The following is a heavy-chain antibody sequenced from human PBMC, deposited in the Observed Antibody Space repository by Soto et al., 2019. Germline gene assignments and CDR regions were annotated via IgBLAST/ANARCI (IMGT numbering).Heavy chain of an antibody. J-gene: IGHJ4*02. CDR3: AKPSHQTGYQLPVGSGD. D-gene: IGHD2-2*01. V-gene: IGHV3-30*18. CDR2: ISYDGSNK. Sequence: GGSLRLSCAASGFTFSSYGMHWVRQAPGKGLEWVAVISYDGSNKYYADSVKGRFTISRDNSKNTLYLQMNSLRAEDTAVYYCAKPSHQTGYQLPVGSGDWGQGTLVTVSS. CDR1: GFTFSSYG.